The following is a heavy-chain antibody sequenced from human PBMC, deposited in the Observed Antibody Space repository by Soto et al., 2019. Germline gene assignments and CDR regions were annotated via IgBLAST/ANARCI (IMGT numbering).Heavy chain of an antibody. CDR1: GGSISNYY. CDR2: IYNIGST. Sequence: SETLSLTCTVSGGSISNYYWSWLRQPPGKGLEWIGYIYNIGSTNYNPSLRSRVTMSIDTSQEQFSLKVSSVTAADTAVYYCASMWSGYNSYWSQGTLVTVSS. J-gene: IGHJ4*02. D-gene: IGHD6-25*01. V-gene: IGHV4-59*12. CDR3: ASMWSGYNSY.